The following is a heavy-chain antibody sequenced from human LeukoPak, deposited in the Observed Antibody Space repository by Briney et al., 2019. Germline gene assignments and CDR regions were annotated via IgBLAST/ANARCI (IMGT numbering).Heavy chain of an antibody. CDR2: IYTSGST. D-gene: IGHD3-3*01. Sequence: NPSQTVSLTCTVSGGSISSGSYYWSWIRQPAGKGLEWIGRIYTSGSTNYNPSLKSRVTISVDTSKNQFSLKLSSVTAADTTVYYCARVQYDFWSGYPLGWFDPWGQGTLVTVSS. CDR1: GGSISSGSYY. V-gene: IGHV4-61*02. CDR3: ARVQYDFWSGYPLGWFDP. J-gene: IGHJ5*02.